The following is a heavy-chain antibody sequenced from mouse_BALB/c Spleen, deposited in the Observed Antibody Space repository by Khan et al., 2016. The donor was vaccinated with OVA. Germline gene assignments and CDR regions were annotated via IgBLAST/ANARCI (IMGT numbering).Heavy chain of an antibody. V-gene: IGHV5-17*02. Sequence: EVQLVESGGGLVQPGGSRKLSCAASGFTFSSFGMHWVRQAPEKGLEWVAYINSGSSTIYYADPVKGSFTISRDNPNNTLFLPMTSLRSDAPAMYYCARGNGAYWGQGTTLTVSS. CDR2: INSGSSTI. CDR1: GFTFSSFG. CDR3: ARGNGAY. J-gene: IGHJ2*01.